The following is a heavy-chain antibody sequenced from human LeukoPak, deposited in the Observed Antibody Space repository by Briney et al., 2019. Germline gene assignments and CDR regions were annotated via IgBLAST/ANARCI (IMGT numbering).Heavy chain of an antibody. CDR3: AKRNGYSSGWFDY. J-gene: IGHJ5*01. CDR2: ISYDGSNN. CDR1: GFTFSSYG. Sequence: GGSLRLSCAASGFTFSSYGMHWVRQAPGKGLEWVAVISYDGSNNDYADSVKGRFTISRDNSKNTLYLQMNSLRAEDTAMYYCAKRNGYSSGWFDYWGQGTLVTVSS. D-gene: IGHD6-19*01. V-gene: IGHV3-30*18.